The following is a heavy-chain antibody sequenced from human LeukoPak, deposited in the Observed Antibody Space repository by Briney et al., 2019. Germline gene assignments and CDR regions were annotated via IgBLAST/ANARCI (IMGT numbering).Heavy chain of an antibody. CDR1: GYTFTSYA. D-gene: IGHD1-26*01. CDR2: INAGNGNT. Sequence: ASVKVSCKASGYTFTSYAMHWVRQAPGQRLEWMGWINAGNGNTKYSQKLQGRVTMTTDTSTSTAYMELRSLRSDDTAVYYCARGRSGATPDAAKDYWGQGTLVTVSS. CDR3: ARGRSGATPDAAKDY. V-gene: IGHV1-3*01. J-gene: IGHJ4*02.